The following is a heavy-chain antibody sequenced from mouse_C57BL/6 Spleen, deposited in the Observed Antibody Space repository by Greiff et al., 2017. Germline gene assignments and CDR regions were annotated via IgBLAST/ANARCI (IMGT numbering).Heavy chain of an antibody. J-gene: IGHJ2*01. V-gene: IGHV1-59*01. CDR2: IDPSDSYT. CDR3: ARAYYYGSPYYFDY. Sequence: QVQLQQPGAELVRPGTSVKLSCKASGYTFTSYWMHWVKQRPGQGLEWIGVIDPSDSYTNYNQKFKGKATLTVDTSSSTAYMQLSSLTSEDSAVYYCARAYYYGSPYYFDYWGQGTTLTVSS. D-gene: IGHD1-1*01. CDR1: GYTFTSYW.